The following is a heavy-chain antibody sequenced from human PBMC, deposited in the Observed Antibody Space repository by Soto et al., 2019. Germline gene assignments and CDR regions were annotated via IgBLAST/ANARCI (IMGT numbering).Heavy chain of an antibody. J-gene: IGHJ3*02. CDR2: ISYDGSNK. V-gene: IGHV3-30*18. Sequence: QVQLVESGGGVVQPGRSLRLSCAASGFTFSSYGMHWVRQAPGKGLEWVAVISYDGSNKYYADSVKGRFTISRDNSKNTLYLQMNSLRSQDTAVYYCAKARPLISRGDRTVRGAFDIWGQGTMVTVSS. CDR3: AKARPLISRGDRTVRGAFDI. D-gene: IGHD2-21*01. CDR1: GFTFSSYG.